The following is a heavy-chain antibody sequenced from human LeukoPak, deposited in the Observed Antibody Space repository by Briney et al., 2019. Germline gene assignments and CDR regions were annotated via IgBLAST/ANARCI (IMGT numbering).Heavy chain of an antibody. D-gene: IGHD3-3*01. J-gene: IGHJ4*02. CDR2: IYYSGST. Sequence: SETLSLTRTVSGGSLRSSSYYWGWIRQPPGKGLERIGSIYYSGSTYYNPSLKSRVTISVDTSKNQFSLKLSSVTAADTAVYYCARRSRLRFLEWSFDYWGQGTLVTVSS. CDR1: GGSLRSSSYY. CDR3: ARRSRLRFLEWSFDY. V-gene: IGHV4-39*01.